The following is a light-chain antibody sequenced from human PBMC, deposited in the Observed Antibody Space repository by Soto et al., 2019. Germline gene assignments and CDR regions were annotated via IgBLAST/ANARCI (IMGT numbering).Light chain of an antibody. CDR2: AAS. CDR1: QSIGTY. Sequence: DIQMTQSPSSLSASVGDRVTVTCRASQSIGTYVNWYQQKPGKAPYLLIYAASRLQSGVPSKFSGSGSGTDFTPTISSLQPEDFETYYCQQSYTTPYTFGQGTKLEIK. J-gene: IGKJ2*01. V-gene: IGKV1-39*01. CDR3: QQSYTTPYT.